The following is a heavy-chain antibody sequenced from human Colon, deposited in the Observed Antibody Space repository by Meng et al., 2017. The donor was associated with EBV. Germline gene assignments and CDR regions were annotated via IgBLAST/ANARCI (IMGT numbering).Heavy chain of an antibody. V-gene: IGHV4-4*02. CDR3: ATQESRDGHNPY. CDR2: MYHSGTT. CDR1: GGSISSSYW. D-gene: IGHD5-24*01. J-gene: IGHJ4*02. Sequence: GRRQGSGPGLVKPSGTLSLTCVVSGGSISSSYWWTWVRQSPGKGLEWIGEMYHSGTTNYNPSLKSRVTISMGKSNNQLSLKLNSVTAADTAVYYCATQESRDGHNPYWGQGTLVTVSS.